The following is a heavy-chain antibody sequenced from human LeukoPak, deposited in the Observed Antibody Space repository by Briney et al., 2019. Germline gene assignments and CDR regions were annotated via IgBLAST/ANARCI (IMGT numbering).Heavy chain of an antibody. J-gene: IGHJ4*02. CDR3: ARDGTSTDDY. D-gene: IGHD2-2*01. CDR2: ISGNNDNP. Sequence: ASVTVSCKTSDYTFSNFGINWVRQAPGQGLEWMGWISGNNDNPNYGQKFQGRFTVTTDSSTSTAYMELRNLRFDDTAVYYCARDGTSTDDYWGQGTLVTVSS. V-gene: IGHV1-18*01. CDR1: DYTFSNFG.